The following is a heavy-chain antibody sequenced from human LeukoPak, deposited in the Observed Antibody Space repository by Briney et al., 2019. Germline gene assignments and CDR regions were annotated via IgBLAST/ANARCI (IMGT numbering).Heavy chain of an antibody. D-gene: IGHD3-10*01. J-gene: IGHJ4*02. CDR3: ARVTFSGSLDY. CDR2: INHSGST. CDR1: GGSFSGYY. V-gene: IGHV4-34*01. Sequence: SETLSLTCAVYGGSFSGYYWSWIRQPPGKGLEWIGEINHSGSTNYNPSLKSRVTISVDTSKNQFSLKLSSVTAADTAVYYCARVTFSGSLDYWGQGTLVTVSS.